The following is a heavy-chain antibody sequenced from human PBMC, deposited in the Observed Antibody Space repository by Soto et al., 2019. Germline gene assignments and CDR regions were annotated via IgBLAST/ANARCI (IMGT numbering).Heavy chain of an antibody. CDR3: ASRSVQLVHFMDV. Sequence: GAPVKVSCKASGGTFSSYAMNWVRQAPGQGLEWMGGIIPISGTATYAQRFQGRFTITVDTSTSTAYMEMRSLRAEDTAVYYCASRSVQLVHFMDVWGQGTLVTVSS. D-gene: IGHD6-6*01. V-gene: IGHV1-69*06. CDR1: GGTFSSYA. J-gene: IGHJ4*01. CDR2: IIPISGTA.